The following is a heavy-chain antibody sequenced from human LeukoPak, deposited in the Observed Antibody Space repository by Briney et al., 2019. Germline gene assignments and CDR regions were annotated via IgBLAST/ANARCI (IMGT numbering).Heavy chain of an antibody. J-gene: IGHJ6*03. V-gene: IGHV4-61*05. CDR1: GGSISSSSYY. D-gene: IGHD1-26*01. CDR3: ASGAYSYYYMDV. CDR2: IYYSGST. Sequence: SETLSLTCTVSGGSISSSSYYWGWIRQPPGKGLEWIGYIYYSGSTNYNPSLKSRVTISVDTSKNQFSLKLSSVTAADTAVYYCASGAYSYYYMDVWGKGTTVTISS.